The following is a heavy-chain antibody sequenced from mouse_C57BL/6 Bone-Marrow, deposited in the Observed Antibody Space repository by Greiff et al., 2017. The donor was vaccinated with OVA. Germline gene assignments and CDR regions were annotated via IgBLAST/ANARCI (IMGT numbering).Heavy chain of an antibody. CDR2: IRSKSNNYAT. Sequence: EVQLVESGGGLVQPKGSLKLSCAASGFSFNTYAMNWVRQAPGKGLEWVARIRSKSNNYATYYADSVKDRFTISRDDSESMLYLQMNNLKTEDTAMYYCVRGDYYGSSFDYWGQGTTLTVSS. J-gene: IGHJ2*01. D-gene: IGHD1-1*01. V-gene: IGHV10-1*01. CDR1: GFSFNTYA. CDR3: VRGDYYGSSFDY.